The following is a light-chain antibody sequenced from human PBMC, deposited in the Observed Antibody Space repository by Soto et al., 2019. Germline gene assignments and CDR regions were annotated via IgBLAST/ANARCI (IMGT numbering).Light chain of an antibody. CDR1: QSVLSSSNNKNF. V-gene: IGKV4-1*01. J-gene: IGKJ2*01. Sequence: DIVMTQSPDSLAVSLGERATINCKSSQSVLSSSNNKNFLAWYQQKPGQSPKLLIYWASTRESGVPDRFSGSGSGTDFTLTISSLQAEDVAVYHCQQNYRIPYTFGQGTKLEIK. CDR3: QQNYRIPYT. CDR2: WAS.